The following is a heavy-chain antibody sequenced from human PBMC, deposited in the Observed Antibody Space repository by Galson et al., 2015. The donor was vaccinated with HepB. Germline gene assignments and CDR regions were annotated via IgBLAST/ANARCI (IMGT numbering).Heavy chain of an antibody. Sequence: SLRLSCAASGFTFSSYAMSWVRQAPGKGLEWVSAISGSGGSTYYADSVKGRFTITRDNSKNTLYLQMNSLRAEDTAVYYCAKVPLAVAGTPLFDYWGQGTLVTVSS. V-gene: IGHV3-23*01. CDR2: ISGSGGST. J-gene: IGHJ4*02. CDR1: GFTFSSYA. D-gene: IGHD6-19*01. CDR3: AKVPLAVAGTPLFDY.